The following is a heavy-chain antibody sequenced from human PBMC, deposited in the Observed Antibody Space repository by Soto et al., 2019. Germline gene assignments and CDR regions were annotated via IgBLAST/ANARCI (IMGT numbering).Heavy chain of an antibody. Sequence: GGSLRLSCAASGFTFSSYGMHWVRQAPGKGLEWVAVIWYDGSNKYYADSVKGRFTISRDNSKNTLYLQMNSLRAEDTAVYYCAREHRGKQQPPRFDPWGQGTLVTVSS. CDR3: AREHRGKQQPPRFDP. CDR2: IWYDGSNK. J-gene: IGHJ5*02. CDR1: GFTFSSYG. V-gene: IGHV3-33*01. D-gene: IGHD6-13*01.